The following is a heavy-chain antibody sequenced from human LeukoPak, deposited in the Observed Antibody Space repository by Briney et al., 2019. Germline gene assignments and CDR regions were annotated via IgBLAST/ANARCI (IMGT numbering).Heavy chain of an antibody. V-gene: IGHV4-59*11. Sequence: SETLSLTCTVSGASISSHYWSWIRQPPGKGLEWIGYIYYSGSTNYNPSLKSRVTISVDTSKNQFSLKLSSVTAADTAVYYCAREEVMATTFDYWGQGTLVTVSS. J-gene: IGHJ4*02. D-gene: IGHD5-24*01. CDR1: GASISSHY. CDR3: AREEVMATTFDY. CDR2: IYYSGST.